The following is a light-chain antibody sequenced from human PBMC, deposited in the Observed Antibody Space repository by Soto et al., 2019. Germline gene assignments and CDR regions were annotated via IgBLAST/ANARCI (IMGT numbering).Light chain of an antibody. Sequence: DIQMTQSPPSLSASVGDRVTITCRASQSISTYLNWYQQKPGKAPRLLIFAATRLQRGVPSRFTGSGSGTDFTLTINSLQPEDFASYYCQQSYTTLMWTFGQGTKV. J-gene: IGKJ1*01. CDR3: QQSYTTLMWT. CDR2: AAT. CDR1: QSISTY. V-gene: IGKV1-39*01.